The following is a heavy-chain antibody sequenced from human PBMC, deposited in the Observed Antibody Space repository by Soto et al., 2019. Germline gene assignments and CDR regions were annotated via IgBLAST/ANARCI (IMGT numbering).Heavy chain of an antibody. CDR2: IYYSGST. CDR1: GGSISSSSYY. CDR3: ARHYRQPAQKLAAFDY. D-gene: IGHD6-13*01. V-gene: IGHV4-39*01. J-gene: IGHJ4*02. Sequence: PSETLSLTCTVSGGSISSSSYYWGWIRQPPGKGLEWIGSIYYSGSTYYNPSLKSRVTISVDTSKNQFSLKLSSVTAADTAVYYCARHYRQPAQKLAAFDYWGQGTLVTVSS.